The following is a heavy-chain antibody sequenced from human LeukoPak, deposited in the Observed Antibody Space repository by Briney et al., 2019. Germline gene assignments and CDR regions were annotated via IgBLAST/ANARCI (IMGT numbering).Heavy chain of an antibody. CDR2: ISYDGSNK. V-gene: IGHV3-30-3*01. CDR1: GFTFSSYA. D-gene: IGHD1-1*01. Sequence: GGSLRLSCAASGFTFSSYAMHWVRQAPGKGLEWVAVISYDGSNKYYADSVKGRFTISRDNSKNTLYLQMNSLRAEDTAVYYCARERYGRTYYFDYWGQGTLVTVSS. CDR3: ARERYGRTYYFDY. J-gene: IGHJ4*02.